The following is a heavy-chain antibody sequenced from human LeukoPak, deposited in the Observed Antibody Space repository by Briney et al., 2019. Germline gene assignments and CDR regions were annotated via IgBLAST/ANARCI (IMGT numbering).Heavy chain of an antibody. V-gene: IGHV5-51*01. CDR2: IYPGDSDT. CDR3: ARLVSPGLVAYYDAFDI. Sequence: GESLKISCKGSGYSFTSYWIGWVRQMPGKGLEWMGIIYPGDSDTRYSPSFQGQVTISADKSISTAYLQRSSLKASDTAMYYCARLVSPGLVAYYDAFDIWGQGTMVTVSS. CDR1: GYSFTSYW. D-gene: IGHD3/OR15-3a*01. J-gene: IGHJ3*02.